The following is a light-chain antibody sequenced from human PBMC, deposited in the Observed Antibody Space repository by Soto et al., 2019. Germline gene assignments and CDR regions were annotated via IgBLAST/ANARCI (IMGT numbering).Light chain of an antibody. J-gene: IGKJ1*01. CDR2: AAS. CDR1: QGISSY. V-gene: IGKV1-9*01. CDR3: QQLNSYLTWT. Sequence: QLTQSPSSLSASVGDRVTITCRASQGISSYLAWYQQKPGKAPKLLIYAASTLQSGVPSRFSGSGSGTDFTLTISSLQPEDFATYYCQQLNSYLTWTFGQGTKVEIK.